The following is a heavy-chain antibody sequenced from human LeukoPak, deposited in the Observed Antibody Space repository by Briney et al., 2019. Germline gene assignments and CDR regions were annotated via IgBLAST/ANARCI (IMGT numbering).Heavy chain of an antibody. J-gene: IGHJ2*01. D-gene: IGHD4-17*01. CDR1: GFTFSSYW. V-gene: IGHV3-74*01. CDR3: ARVLTTVIHWYFDL. CDR2: INSDVSST. Sequence: GWSLRLSCAASGFTFSSYWMHWVRQVPGKGLVWVSRINSDVSSTSYADSVKGRLTISRDNAKNTLYLQMNSLRAEDTAVYYCARVLTTVIHWYFDLWSRGTLVTVSS.